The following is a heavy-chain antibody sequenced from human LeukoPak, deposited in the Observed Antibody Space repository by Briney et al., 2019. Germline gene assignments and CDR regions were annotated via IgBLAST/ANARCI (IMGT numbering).Heavy chain of an antibody. J-gene: IGHJ4*02. CDR2: IYSGGST. D-gene: IGHD3-10*01. CDR1: GFTVSSNY. V-gene: IGHV3-53*01. CDR3: ASSITMVRGVIGY. Sequence: PGGSLRLSCAASGFTVSSNYMSWVRQAPGKGLEWVSVIYSGGSTYYADTVKCPFTISRDNTTSTLYLHMKSLRAPDTAVYYCASSITMVRGVIGYWGQGDLGSVSS.